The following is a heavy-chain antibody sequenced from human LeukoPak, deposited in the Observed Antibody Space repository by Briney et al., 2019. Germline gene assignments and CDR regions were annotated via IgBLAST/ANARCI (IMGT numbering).Heavy chain of an antibody. V-gene: IGHV3-30*04. J-gene: IGHJ3*02. CDR1: GFNFNSYA. D-gene: IGHD3-16*01. CDR2: ISYDGSNR. CDR3: ATELRILSWGVDAFDI. Sequence: PGGSLRLSCAASGFNFNSYAVYWVRQAPGKGLEWVAFISYDGSNRNHADSVKGRFTISRDTSKTTLYLQMNSLRAEDTAVYYCATELRILSWGVDAFDIWGQGTMVTVCS.